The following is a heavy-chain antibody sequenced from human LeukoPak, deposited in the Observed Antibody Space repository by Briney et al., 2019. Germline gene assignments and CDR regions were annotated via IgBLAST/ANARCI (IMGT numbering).Heavy chain of an antibody. Sequence: GASVKVSCKASGYTFTSYYMHWVRQAPGQGLEWMGWINPNSGGTNYAQKFQGRVTMTRDTSISTAYMELSRLRSDDTAVYYCARPLSKYSSSLDYWGQGTLVTVSS. CDR3: ARPLSKYSSSLDY. J-gene: IGHJ4*02. D-gene: IGHD6-6*01. V-gene: IGHV1-2*02. CDR1: GYTFTSYY. CDR2: INPNSGGT.